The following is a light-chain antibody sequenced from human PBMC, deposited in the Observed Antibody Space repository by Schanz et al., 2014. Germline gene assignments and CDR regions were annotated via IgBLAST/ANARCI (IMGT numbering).Light chain of an antibody. CDR3: VTWDDSLNAFWV. CDR2: NDN. J-gene: IGLJ3*02. CDR1: SSNIGSNT. Sequence: QSVLTQPPSASGTPGQRVTISCSGSSSNIGSNTVNWYQQLPGTAPKLLIYNDNQRPSGVPDRFSGSKSGTSASLAISGLQSEDEADYYCVTWDDSLNAFWVFGGGTKLTVL. V-gene: IGLV1-44*01.